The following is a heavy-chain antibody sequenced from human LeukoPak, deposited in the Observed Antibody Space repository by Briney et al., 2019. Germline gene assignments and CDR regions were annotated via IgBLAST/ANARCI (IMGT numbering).Heavy chain of an antibody. Sequence: GGSLRLSCAASGFTFSSYGMSWVRQAPGKGLEWVSGISDSGSSTYYADSVKGRFTISRDNSKNTMYLQMNSLRAEDTAVYYCAKVVAWVDYWGQGTLVTVSS. V-gene: IGHV3-23*01. CDR2: ISDSGSST. CDR3: AKVVAWVDY. CDR1: GFTFSSYG. J-gene: IGHJ4*02. D-gene: IGHD2-15*01.